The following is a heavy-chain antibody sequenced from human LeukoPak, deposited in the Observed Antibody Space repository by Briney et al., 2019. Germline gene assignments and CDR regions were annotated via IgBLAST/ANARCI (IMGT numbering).Heavy chain of an antibody. CDR2: IIPIFGTA. D-gene: IGHD3-22*01. Sequence: GASVKVSCKASGGTFSSYAISWVRQAPGQGLEWMGGIIPIFGTANYAQKFQGRVTITADKSTSTAYMELSSLRSEDTAVYYCARDQAATYYYDSSGYYPAIWGQGTLVTVSS. CDR1: GGTFSSYA. V-gene: IGHV1-69*06. CDR3: ARDQAATYYYDSSGYYPAI. J-gene: IGHJ4*02.